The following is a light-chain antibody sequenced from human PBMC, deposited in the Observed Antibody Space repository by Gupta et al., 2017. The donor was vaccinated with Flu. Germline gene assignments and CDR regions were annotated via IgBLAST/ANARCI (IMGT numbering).Light chain of an antibody. CDR2: EVS. CDR1: SSDVVGYNY. J-gene: IGLJ2*01. CDR3: SSYAGSNIYVV. V-gene: IGLV2-8*01. Sequence: SSLTQPPSASGSPGHSVTISCTGTSSDVVGYNYVSWYHQHPGKAPKLMIYEVSKRPSGVPDRFSGSKSGNTASLTVSGLQAEDEADYYCSSYAGSNIYVVFGGGTKLTVL.